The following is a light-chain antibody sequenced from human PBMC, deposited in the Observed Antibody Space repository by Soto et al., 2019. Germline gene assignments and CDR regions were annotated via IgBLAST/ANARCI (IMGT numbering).Light chain of an antibody. CDR3: LLSYSGARA. V-gene: IGLV7-46*01. CDR1: AGAVTSGHY. Sequence: QAVVTQEPSLTVSPGGTVTLTCGSSAGAVTSGHYPYWFQQKPGQAPRTLIFDTNNRQSWTPARFSGSLLGGKAALTLSGAQPEDEAEYYCLLSYSGARAFGGGTQLTVL. J-gene: IGLJ2*01. CDR2: DTN.